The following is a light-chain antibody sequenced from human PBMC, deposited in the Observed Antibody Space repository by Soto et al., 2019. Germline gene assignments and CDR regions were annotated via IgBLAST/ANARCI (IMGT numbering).Light chain of an antibody. CDR3: SSYTTTSTVV. J-gene: IGLJ2*01. V-gene: IGLV2-14*01. Sequence: QSALTQPASVSGSPGQSITISCTGTSSDVGYYNYVSWFQHHPGKAPKLMIYEVSNRPSGVSSRFSGSKSGNTASLTISGLQAEDEADYYCSSYTTTSTVVFGGGTKLTAL. CDR2: EVS. CDR1: SSDVGYYNY.